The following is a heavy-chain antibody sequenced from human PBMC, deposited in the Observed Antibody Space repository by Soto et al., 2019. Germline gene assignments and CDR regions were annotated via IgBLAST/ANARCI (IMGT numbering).Heavy chain of an antibody. J-gene: IGHJ4*02. V-gene: IGHV4-34*01. CDR3: ARGVSYHGSGSYYKLDY. CDR1: GGSFSGYY. Sequence: SETLSLTCAVYGGSFSGYYWSWIRQPPGKGLEWIGEINHSGSTNYNPSLKSRVTISVDTSKNQFSLKLSSVTAADTAVYYCARGVSYHGSGSYYKLDYWGQGTLVTVS. D-gene: IGHD3-10*01. CDR2: INHSGST.